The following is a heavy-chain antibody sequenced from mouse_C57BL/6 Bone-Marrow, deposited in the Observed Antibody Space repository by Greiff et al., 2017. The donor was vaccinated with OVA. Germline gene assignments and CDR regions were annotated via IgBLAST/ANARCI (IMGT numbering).Heavy chain of an antibody. J-gene: IGHJ1*03. Sequence: QVQLQQSGAELVRPGASVTLSCKASGYTFTDYEMHWVKQTPVHGLEWIGAIDPETGGTAYNQKFKGKAILTADKSSSTAYMELRSLTSEDSAVYYCTRNGPINTVVATDFDVWGTGTTVTVSS. D-gene: IGHD1-1*01. CDR3: TRNGPINTVVATDFDV. CDR2: IDPETGGT. V-gene: IGHV1-15*01. CDR1: GYTFTDYE.